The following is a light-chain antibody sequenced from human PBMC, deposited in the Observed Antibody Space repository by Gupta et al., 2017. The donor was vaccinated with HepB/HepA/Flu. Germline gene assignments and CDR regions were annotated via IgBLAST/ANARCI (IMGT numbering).Light chain of an antibody. J-gene: IGLJ2*01. V-gene: IGLV2-23*02. Sequence: VTKRPSGVSDRFSGSKSGNTASLTISGLQPEDEGDYYCCSFARGGSFAGSGTLVFGGGTKLTVL. CDR3: CSFARGGSFAGSGTLV. CDR2: VT.